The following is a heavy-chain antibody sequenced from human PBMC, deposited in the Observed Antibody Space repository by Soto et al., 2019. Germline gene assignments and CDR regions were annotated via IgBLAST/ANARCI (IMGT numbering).Heavy chain of an antibody. V-gene: IGHV3-23*01. Sequence: GGSLRLSCSASGFTFNSYAMHWVRQAPGKGLEFVSAISGSGGSTYYADSVKGRFTISRDNSKNTLYLQMNSLRAEDTAVYYCAKALNSSGWYPTGDYYGMDVWGQGTTVTVSS. D-gene: IGHD6-19*01. CDR3: AKALNSSGWYPTGDYYGMDV. CDR2: ISGSGGST. CDR1: GFTFNSYA. J-gene: IGHJ6*02.